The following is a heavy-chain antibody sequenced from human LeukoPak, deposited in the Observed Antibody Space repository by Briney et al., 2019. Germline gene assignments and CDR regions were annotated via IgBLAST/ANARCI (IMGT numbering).Heavy chain of an antibody. D-gene: IGHD4-17*01. Sequence: ASVKVSCKASGYTFTSYGISWVRQAPGQGLEWMGWISAYNGNTNYAQKLQGRVTMTTDTSTSTAYMELGSLRSDDTAVYYCAKNTNLNYGDYYYYGMDVWGQGTTVTVSS. CDR3: AKNTNLNYGDYYYYGMDV. J-gene: IGHJ6*02. V-gene: IGHV1-18*01. CDR2: ISAYNGNT. CDR1: GYTFTSYG.